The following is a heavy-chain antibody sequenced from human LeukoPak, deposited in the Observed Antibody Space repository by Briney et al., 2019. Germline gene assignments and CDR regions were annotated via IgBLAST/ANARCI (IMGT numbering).Heavy chain of an antibody. D-gene: IGHD1-26*01. J-gene: IGHJ4*02. V-gene: IGHV4-59*01. Sequence: SETLSLTCTVSGGSISSYYWTWIRQPPGKGLEWIGYIYYSGTTNYNPSLKSRVTISVDTSKNQFSLKLSSVTAADTAVYYCASGRPLGFDYWGQGALVTVSS. CDR1: GGSISSYY. CDR3: ASGRPLGFDY. CDR2: IYYSGTT.